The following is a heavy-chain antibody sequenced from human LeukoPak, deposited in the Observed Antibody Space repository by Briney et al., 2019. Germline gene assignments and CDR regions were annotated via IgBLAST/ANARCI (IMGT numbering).Heavy chain of an antibody. D-gene: IGHD2-21*02. Sequence: GGSLRLSCAASGFTFSNFEMNWVRQAPGKGLEWISYISSPGTIMYYADSVKGRFTISRDNAKNSLYLQMNSLRAEDTAVYYCVLRSDCNQYMDVWGKGTTVTVSS. V-gene: IGHV3-48*03. CDR2: ISSPGTIM. CDR3: VLRSDCNQYMDV. J-gene: IGHJ6*03. CDR1: GFTFSNFE.